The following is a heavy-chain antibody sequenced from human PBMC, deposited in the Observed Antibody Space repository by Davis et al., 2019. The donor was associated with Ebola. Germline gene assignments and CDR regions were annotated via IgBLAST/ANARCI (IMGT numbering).Heavy chain of an antibody. V-gene: IGHV3-33*01. CDR3: ARERWLRGYYFDY. CDR2: IWYDGSNK. Sequence: GESLKISCAASGFTFSNYGLHWVRQAPGKGVEWVGVIWYDGSNKYYADSVKGRFTISRDNSKNTLFLQMSSLRAEDTAVYYCARERWLRGYYFDYWGQGTLVTVSS. CDR1: GFTFSNYG. D-gene: IGHD5-12*01. J-gene: IGHJ4*02.